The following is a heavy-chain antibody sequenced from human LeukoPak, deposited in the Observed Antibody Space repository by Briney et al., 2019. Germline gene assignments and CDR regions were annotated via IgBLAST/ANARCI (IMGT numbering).Heavy chain of an antibody. Sequence: SETLSLTCTVSGGSISSYYWSWIRQPPGKGLEWIGYIYYSGSTNYNPSLKSRVTISVDTSKNQFSLKLSSVTAADTAVYYCARSSSYYDSSGYYYYFDYWGQGTLVTVSS. CDR1: GGSISSYY. V-gene: IGHV4-59*01. CDR2: IYYSGST. J-gene: IGHJ4*02. CDR3: ARSSSYYDSSGYYYYFDY. D-gene: IGHD3-22*01.